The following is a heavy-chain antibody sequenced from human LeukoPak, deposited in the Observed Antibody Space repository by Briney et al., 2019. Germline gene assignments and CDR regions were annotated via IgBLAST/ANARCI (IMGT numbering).Heavy chain of an antibody. Sequence: ASVKVSCKASGYTFTGYYMHWVRQAPGQGLEWMGWINPNSGGTNYAQNFQGRVTMTRDTSISTAYMELSRLRSDDTAVYYCASVVVAATQGAHFDYWGQGTLVTVSS. CDR1: GYTFTGYY. D-gene: IGHD2-15*01. J-gene: IGHJ4*02. CDR3: ASVVVAATQGAHFDY. V-gene: IGHV1-2*02. CDR2: INPNSGGT.